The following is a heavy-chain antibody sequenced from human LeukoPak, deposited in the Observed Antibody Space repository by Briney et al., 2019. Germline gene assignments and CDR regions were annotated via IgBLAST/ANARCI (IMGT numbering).Heavy chain of an antibody. J-gene: IGHJ4*02. V-gene: IGHV1-2*02. Sequence: GASVKVSCKASGYTFTGYYMHWVRQAPGQGLEWMGWINPNSGGTNYVQKFQGRVTMTRDTSISTAYMELSRLRSDDTAVYYCARLLTEYSGYDYSDYWGQGTLVTVSS. CDR1: GYTFTGYY. CDR2: INPNSGGT. D-gene: IGHD5-12*01. CDR3: ARLLTEYSGYDYSDY.